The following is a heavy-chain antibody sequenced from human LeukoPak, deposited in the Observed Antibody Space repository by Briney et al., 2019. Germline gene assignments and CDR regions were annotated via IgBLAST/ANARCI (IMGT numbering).Heavy chain of an antibody. CDR3: ARDSCSSTSCSGYWFDP. CDR2: INAGNGNT. CDR1: GYTFTSYA. Sequence: ASVKVSCKASGYTFTSYAMHWVRQAPGQRLEWMGWINAGNGNTKYSQKFQGRVTITRDTSASTAYMELSSLRSEDTAVYYCARDSCSSTSCSGYWFDPWGQGTLVTVSS. J-gene: IGHJ5*02. V-gene: IGHV1-3*01. D-gene: IGHD2-2*01.